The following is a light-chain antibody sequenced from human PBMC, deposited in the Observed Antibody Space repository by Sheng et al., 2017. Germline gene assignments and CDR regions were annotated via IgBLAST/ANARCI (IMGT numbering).Light chain of an antibody. CDR3: HRYDNWPWT. CDR2: GAS. Sequence: EIVLTQSPATLSVSPGDRVTLSCRASQSVSSDLAWYQQKPGQAPRLLIYGASARATGIPARFSGRGSGTEFTLSITGLQSDDFAVYYCHRYDNWPWTFGQGTKVEIK. J-gene: IGKJ1*01. V-gene: IGKV3-15*01. CDR1: QSVSSD.